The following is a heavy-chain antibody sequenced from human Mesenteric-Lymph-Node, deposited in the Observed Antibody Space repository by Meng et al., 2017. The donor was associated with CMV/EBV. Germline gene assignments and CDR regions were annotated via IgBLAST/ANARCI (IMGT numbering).Heavy chain of an antibody. Sequence: GESLKISCAASGFTFSSYWMSWVRQAPGKGLEWVANIKQDGSEKYYVDSVKGRFTISRDNAKNSLYLQMNSLRAEDTAVYYCASGAGYYFDYWGQGTLVTVSS. J-gene: IGHJ4*02. CDR3: ASGAGYYFDY. V-gene: IGHV3-7*01. CDR1: GFTFSSYW. CDR2: IKQDGSEK. D-gene: IGHD6-25*01.